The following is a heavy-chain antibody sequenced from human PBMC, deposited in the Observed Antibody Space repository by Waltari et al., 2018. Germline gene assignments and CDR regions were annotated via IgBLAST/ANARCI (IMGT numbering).Heavy chain of an antibody. J-gene: IGHJ6*03. V-gene: IGHV3-30*01. CDR1: GFTVSSYA. CDR3: ARDGYYDFWSGYYYYYYYMDV. CDR2: ISYDGSNK. D-gene: IGHD3-3*01. Sequence: QVQLVESGGGVVQPGRSLRLSCAAPGFTVSSYALHWVRQATGTGLEWVAVISYDGSNKYYADSVKGRFTISRDNSKNTLYLQMNSLRAEDTAVYYCARDGYYDFWSGYYYYYYYMDVWGKGTTVTVSS.